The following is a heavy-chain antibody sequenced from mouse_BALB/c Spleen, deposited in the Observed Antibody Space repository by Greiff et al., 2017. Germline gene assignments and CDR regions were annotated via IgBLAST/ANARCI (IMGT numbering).Heavy chain of an antibody. CDR3: ARYDYDGFYAMDY. J-gene: IGHJ4*01. V-gene: IGHV1-7*01. CDR2: INPSTGYT. D-gene: IGHD2-4*01. Sequence: VKLMESGAELAKPGASVKMSCKASGYTFTSYWMHWVKQRPGQGLEWIGYINPSTGYTEYNQKFKDKATLTADKSSSTAYMQLSSLTSEDSAVYYCARYDYDGFYAMDYWGQGTSVTVSS. CDR1: GYTFTSYW.